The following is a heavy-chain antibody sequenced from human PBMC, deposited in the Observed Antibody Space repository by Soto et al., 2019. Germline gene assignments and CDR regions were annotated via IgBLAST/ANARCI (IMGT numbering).Heavy chain of an antibody. CDR1: GFTFSSYG. CDR2: ISYDGSNK. J-gene: IGHJ6*02. Sequence: GGSLRLSCAASGFTFSSYGMHWVRQAPGKGLEWVAVISYDGSNKYYADSVKGRFTISRDNSKNTLYLQMNSLRAEDTAVYYCAKEREYYYDSSGYNWPRYYGMDVWGQGTTVTVSS. V-gene: IGHV3-30*18. D-gene: IGHD3-22*01. CDR3: AKEREYYYDSSGYNWPRYYGMDV.